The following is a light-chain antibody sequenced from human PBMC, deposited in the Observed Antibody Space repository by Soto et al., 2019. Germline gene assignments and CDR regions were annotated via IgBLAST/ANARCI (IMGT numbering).Light chain of an antibody. CDR1: RSNIGSNT. V-gene: IGLV1-44*01. CDR2: SNN. CDR3: AAWDGSLNGVL. Sequence: QTVVTQPPSASGTPGQRVTISCSGSRSNIGSNTVNWYQQLPGTAPKVLIYSNNQRPSGVPDRFSGSRSGTSASLAISGLQSEDEADYYCAAWDGSLNGVLFGGGTMLTVL. J-gene: IGLJ2*01.